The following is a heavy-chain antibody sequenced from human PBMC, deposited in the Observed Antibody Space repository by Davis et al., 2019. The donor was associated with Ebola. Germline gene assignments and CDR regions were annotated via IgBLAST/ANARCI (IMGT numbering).Heavy chain of an antibody. Sequence: SQTLSLTCAISGNSVSIRSASWNWIRQSPSRGLEWLGRTFFKSKWYTEYASSVKSRITINRDTLKNQVSLQLTSVTSNDTAVYYCAKGPSRTFYGYFDSWGQGTLVTVSS. CDR3: AKGPSRTFYGYFDS. V-gene: IGHV6-1*01. J-gene: IGHJ4*02. D-gene: IGHD4-17*01. CDR1: GNSVSIRSAS. CDR2: TFFKSKWYT.